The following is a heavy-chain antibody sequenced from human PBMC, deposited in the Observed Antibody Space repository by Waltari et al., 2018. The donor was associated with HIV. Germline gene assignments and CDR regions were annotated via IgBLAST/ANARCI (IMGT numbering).Heavy chain of an antibody. D-gene: IGHD3-9*01. Sequence: QVQLQESGPGLVKPSETLSLTCTVSGGSISSYYWSWIRQPPGKGLEWIGYIYYSGSTNYNPPLKSRVTISVDTSKNQFSLKLSSVTAADTAVYYCARDSRSDLGDYDILTGYYRPSYYFDYWGQGTLVTVSS. CDR1: GGSISSYY. J-gene: IGHJ4*02. CDR3: ARDSRSDLGDYDILTGYYRPSYYFDY. CDR2: IYYSGST. V-gene: IGHV4-59*01.